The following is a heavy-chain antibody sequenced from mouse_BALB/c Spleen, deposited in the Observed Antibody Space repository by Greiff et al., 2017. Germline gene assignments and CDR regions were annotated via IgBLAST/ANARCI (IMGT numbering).Heavy chain of an antibody. CDR2: ILPGSGST. Sequence: QVQLQQSGAELMKPGASVKISCKATGYTFSSYWIEWVKQRPGHGLEWIGEILPGSGSTNYNEKFKGKATFTADTSSSTAYMQLSSPTSEDSAVYYCARLGGSSYYFDYWGQGTTLTVSS. CDR3: ARLGGSSYYFDY. J-gene: IGHJ2*01. V-gene: IGHV1-9*01. D-gene: IGHD1-1*01. CDR1: GYTFSSYW.